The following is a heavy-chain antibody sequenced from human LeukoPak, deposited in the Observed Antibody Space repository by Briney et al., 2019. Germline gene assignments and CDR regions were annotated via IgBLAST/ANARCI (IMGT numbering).Heavy chain of an antibody. D-gene: IGHD3-10*01. J-gene: IGHJ4*02. CDR2: ISYDGSNK. V-gene: IGHV3-30-3*01. CDR1: GFTFSSYA. CDR3: ARDVLLDY. Sequence: GGSLRLSCAASGFTFSSYAMHWVRQAPGKGLEWVAVISYDGSNKYYADSVKGRFTISRDNSKNTLYLQMNSLRAEDTAVYYCARDVLLDYWGQGTLVTVSS.